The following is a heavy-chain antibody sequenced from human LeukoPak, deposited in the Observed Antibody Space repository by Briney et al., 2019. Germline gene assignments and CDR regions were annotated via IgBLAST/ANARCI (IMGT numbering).Heavy chain of an antibody. CDR2: FDPEDGET. CDR1: GYTLTELS. D-gene: IGHD6-13*01. Sequence: ASVKVSCKVSGYTLTELSMHWVRQAPGKGLEWMGGFDPEDGETIYAQKFQGRVTMTEDTSTDTAYMELSSLRSEDTAVYYCATVLSGIAAAGTWGQGTLVTVSS. CDR3: ATVLSGIAAAGT. J-gene: IGHJ5*02. V-gene: IGHV1-24*01.